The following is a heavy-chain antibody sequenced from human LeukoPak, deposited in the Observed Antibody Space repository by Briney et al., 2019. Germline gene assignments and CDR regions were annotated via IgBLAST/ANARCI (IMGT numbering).Heavy chain of an antibody. J-gene: IGHJ4*02. CDR2: INTNTGNP. CDR1: GYIFTSYV. D-gene: IGHD3-22*01. CDR3: ARGDYETHGYQTR. Sequence: ASVKVSCKASGYIFTSYVLHWVRQAPGQGLEWMGWINTNTGNPTYAQGFTGRFVFSLNTSVSTAYLQISSLKADDTALYYCARGDYETHGYQTRWGQGTLVTVSS. V-gene: IGHV7-4-1*02.